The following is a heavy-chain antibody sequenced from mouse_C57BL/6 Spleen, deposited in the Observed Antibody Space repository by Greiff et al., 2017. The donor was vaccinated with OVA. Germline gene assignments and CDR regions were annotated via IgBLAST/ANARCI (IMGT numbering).Heavy chain of an antibody. CDR2: IWSGGST. V-gene: IGHV2-2*01. CDR3: ARNQGGTGTRLYAMDY. Sequence: QVQLKESGPGLVQPSQSLSITCTVSGFSLTSYGVHWVRQSPGKGLEWLGVIWSGGSTDYNAAFISRLSISKDNSTSQVFFKMNSLQADDTAIYYCARNQGGTGTRLYAMDYRGQGNSVTASS. J-gene: IGHJ4*01. D-gene: IGHD4-1*01. CDR1: GFSLTSYG.